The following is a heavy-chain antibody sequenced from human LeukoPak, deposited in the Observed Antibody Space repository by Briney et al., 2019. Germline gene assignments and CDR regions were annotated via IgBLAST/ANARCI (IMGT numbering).Heavy chain of an antibody. CDR3: ASPKPFHCSSTSCYSLDY. D-gene: IGHD2-2*01. J-gene: IGHJ4*02. CDR2: ISYDGSNK. Sequence: SGGSRRLSCAASGFTFSSYAMHWVRQAPGKGLEWVAVISYDGSNKYYADSVKGRFTISRGNSKNTLYLQMNSLRAEDTAVYYCASPKPFHCSSTSCYSLDYWGQGTLVTVSS. V-gene: IGHV3-30*04. CDR1: GFTFSSYA.